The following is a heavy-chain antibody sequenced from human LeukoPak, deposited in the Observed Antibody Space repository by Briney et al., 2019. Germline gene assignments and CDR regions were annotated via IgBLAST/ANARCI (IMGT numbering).Heavy chain of an antibody. D-gene: IGHD3-9*01. CDR2: IYYSGST. J-gene: IGHJ4*02. CDR1: GSSISSYY. CDR3: AGYVILTGYFDY. Sequence: PSETLSLTCTVSGSSISSYYWSWIRQPPGKGLEWIGYIYYSGSTNYNPSLKSRVTISVDTSKNQFSLKLSSVTAADTAVYYCAGYVILTGYFDYWGQGTLVTVSS. V-gene: IGHV4-59*08.